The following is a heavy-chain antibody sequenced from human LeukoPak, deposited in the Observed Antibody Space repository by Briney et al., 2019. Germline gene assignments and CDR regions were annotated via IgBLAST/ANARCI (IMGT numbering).Heavy chain of an antibody. V-gene: IGHV3-33*01. CDR3: ARQRCSGGDCYFFD. J-gene: IGHJ4*02. D-gene: IGHD2-15*01. CDR1: GFTFSSYG. Sequence: GGSLRLSCAASGFTFSSYGMHWVRQAPGKELEWVALIWYDGNNKCYADSVKGRFTISRDNSKNTLYLQLNSLRAEDTAVYYCARQRCSGGDCYFFDWGQGTLVTVSS. CDR2: IWYDGNNK.